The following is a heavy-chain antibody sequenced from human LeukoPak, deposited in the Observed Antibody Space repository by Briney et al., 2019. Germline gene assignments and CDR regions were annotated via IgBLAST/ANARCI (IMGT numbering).Heavy chain of an antibody. D-gene: IGHD2-15*01. V-gene: IGHV3-53*01. Sequence: PGGSLRLSCAASGFAVSNNYMSWVRQAPGKGLEWVSVIYSGGSTYYADSVKGRFTISRDNSKNTLYLQMNSLRAEDTAVYYCTKVPGVYCSGGSCYVDYWGQGTLVTVSS. CDR3: TKVPGVYCSGGSCYVDY. CDR1: GFAVSNNY. J-gene: IGHJ4*02. CDR2: IYSGGST.